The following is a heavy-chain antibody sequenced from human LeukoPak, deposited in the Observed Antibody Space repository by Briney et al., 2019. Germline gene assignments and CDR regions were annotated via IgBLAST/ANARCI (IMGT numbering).Heavy chain of an antibody. J-gene: IGHJ6*03. D-gene: IGHD2-8*01. CDR1: GYTFTSYD. CDR2: MNPNSGNT. Sequence: ASVKVSCKASGYTFTSYDINWVRQATGQGLEWMGWMNPNSGNTGYAQRFQGRVTITRNTSISTAYMELSSLRSEDTAVYYCARGHRNRNIVLMVYAPYYYYYMDVWGKGTTVTVSS. CDR3: ARGHRNRNIVLMVYAPYYYYYMDV. V-gene: IGHV1-8*03.